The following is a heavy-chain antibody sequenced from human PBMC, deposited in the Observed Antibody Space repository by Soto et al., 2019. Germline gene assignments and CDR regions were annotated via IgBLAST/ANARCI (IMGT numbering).Heavy chain of an antibody. D-gene: IGHD3-22*01. CDR2: IYYSGST. J-gene: IGHJ6*02. V-gene: IGHV4-59*11. CDR1: GGSIRSHY. CDR3: ARSRYYYDSSGWGSYGMDV. Sequence: PSVPQSLPCTVSGGSIRSHYWSWIRQPPGKGLEWIGYIYYSGSTNYNPSLKSRVTISVDTSKNQFSLKLSSVTAADTAVYYCARSRYYYDSSGWGSYGMDVLVQGTTVTGSS.